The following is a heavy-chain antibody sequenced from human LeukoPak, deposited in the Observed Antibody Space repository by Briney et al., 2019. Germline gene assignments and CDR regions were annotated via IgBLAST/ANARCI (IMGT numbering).Heavy chain of an antibody. Sequence: SETPSLTCTVSGGSISSSSYYWGWIRQPPGKGLEWIGSIYYSGSTYYNPSLKSRVTISVDTSKNQFSLQLSSVTAADTAVYYCARALIRLYHSSSSVLVFDYWGQGTLVTVSS. CDR2: IYYSGST. CDR1: GGSISSSSYY. V-gene: IGHV4-39*07. CDR3: ARALIRLYHSSSSVLVFDY. J-gene: IGHJ4*02. D-gene: IGHD6-6*01.